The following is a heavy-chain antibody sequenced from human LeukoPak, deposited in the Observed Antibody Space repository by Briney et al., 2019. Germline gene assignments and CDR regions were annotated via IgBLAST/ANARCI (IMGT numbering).Heavy chain of an antibody. Sequence: GGSLRLSCAASGFTFGDYDMNWIRQAPGTGLEWVSYITGSSSSKYYADSVKGGFTISRDNAKNSLYLQMNSLRAEDTAVYYCARPTTSGWYPHWGQGTMVTVSS. CDR2: ITGSSSSK. J-gene: IGHJ3*01. D-gene: IGHD6-19*01. CDR1: GFTFGDYD. CDR3: ARPTTSGWYPH. V-gene: IGHV3-48*01.